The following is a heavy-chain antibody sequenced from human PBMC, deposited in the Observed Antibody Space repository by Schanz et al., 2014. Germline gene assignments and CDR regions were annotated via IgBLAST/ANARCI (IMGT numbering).Heavy chain of an antibody. J-gene: IGHJ3*02. V-gene: IGHV3-23*04. CDR3: AKGVGGGLIVGETFDN. CDR1: GFTFSIYG. Sequence: EVQLVESGGGLVQPGGSLRLSCAASGFTFSIYGMSWVRQAPGKGLEWVSGLGAGGGHTYYADSVKGRFTISRDNSKNKVEFEMNNVRVDHTGVDYGAKGVGGGLIVGETFDNWGQGTMVTVSS. CDR2: LGAGGGHT. D-gene: IGHD1-26*01.